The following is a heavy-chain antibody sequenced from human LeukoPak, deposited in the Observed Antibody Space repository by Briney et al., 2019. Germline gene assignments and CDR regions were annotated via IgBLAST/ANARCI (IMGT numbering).Heavy chain of an antibody. J-gene: IGHJ3*02. CDR1: AFTFSTYG. CDR2: TRSDGSNK. D-gene: IGHD3/OR15-3a*01. Sequence: GGSLRLSCAASAFTFSTYGMHWVRQAPGKGLEWVAFTRSDGSNKYYADSVKGRFTLSRDNSKNTLYLQMNSLRPEDAAVYYCAKSRTADWDAFDIWGQGTMVTVSS. CDR3: AKSRTADWDAFDI. V-gene: IGHV3-30*02.